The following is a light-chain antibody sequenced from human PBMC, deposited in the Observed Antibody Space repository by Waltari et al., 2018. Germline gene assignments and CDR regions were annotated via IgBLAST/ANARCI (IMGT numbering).Light chain of an antibody. CDR1: SSDVGGYNY. V-gene: IGLV2-11*01. Sequence: QSALTQPRPVSGSPGQSVTISCTGTSSDVGGYNYLSWYQQHPGKSPKLMIYDVSKRPSGVPDRFSGSKSGNTASLTISGLQAEDEADYYCCSYAGSYTVFGGGTKLTVL. J-gene: IGLJ2*01. CDR3: CSYAGSYTV. CDR2: DVS.